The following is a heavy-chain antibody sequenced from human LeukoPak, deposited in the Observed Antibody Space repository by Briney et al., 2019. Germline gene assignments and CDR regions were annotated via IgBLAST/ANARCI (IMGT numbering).Heavy chain of an antibody. Sequence: GGSLRLSCAASGFTFDDYAMHWVRQAPGKGLEWVSGISWNSGSIGYADSVKGRSTISRDNAKNSLYLQMNSLRAEDTALYYCAKDRGYGGNSDYYGMDVWGQGTTVTVSS. CDR1: GFTFDDYA. D-gene: IGHD4-23*01. J-gene: IGHJ6*02. V-gene: IGHV3-9*01. CDR2: ISWNSGSI. CDR3: AKDRGYGGNSDYYGMDV.